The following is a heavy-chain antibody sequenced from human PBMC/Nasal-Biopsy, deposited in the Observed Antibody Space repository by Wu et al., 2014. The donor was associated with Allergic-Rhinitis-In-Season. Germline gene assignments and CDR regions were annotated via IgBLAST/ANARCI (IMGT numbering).Heavy chain of an antibody. J-gene: IGHJ4*02. Sequence: LRLSCAASGFTFSSYGMHWVRQAPGKGLEWVAVIWYDGSNKYYADSVKGRFTISRDNSKNTLYLQMNSLRAEDTAVYYCARSPVLRDGMDYWGQGTLVTVSS. CDR2: IWYDGSNK. CDR1: GFTFSSYG. V-gene: IGHV3-33*01. D-gene: IGHD1-14*01. CDR3: ARSPVLRDGMDY.